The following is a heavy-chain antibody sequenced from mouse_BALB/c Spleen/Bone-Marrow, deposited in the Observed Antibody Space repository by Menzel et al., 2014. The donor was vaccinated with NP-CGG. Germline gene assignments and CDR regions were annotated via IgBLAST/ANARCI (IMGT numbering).Heavy chain of an antibody. Sequence: VQLQQSGAELVKPGASVKLSCKASGYTFTSYYMYWVKQRPGQGLEWIGGINPSNGGTNFNEKFKSKATLTVDKSSRTAYMQLSSLTSEDSAVYYCTRSYYAKEGAWFAYWGQGTLVTVSA. J-gene: IGHJ3*01. V-gene: IGHV1S81*02. CDR3: TRSYYAKEGAWFAY. CDR1: GYTFTSYY. D-gene: IGHD1-1*01. CDR2: INPSNGGT.